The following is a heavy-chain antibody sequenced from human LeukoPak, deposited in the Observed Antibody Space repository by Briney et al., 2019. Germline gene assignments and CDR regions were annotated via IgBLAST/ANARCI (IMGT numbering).Heavy chain of an antibody. V-gene: IGHV3-7*03. J-gene: IGHJ6*04. Sequence: KTGGSLRLSCAPSGFTFSSYWMSWVRQAPGKGLEWVANIKQDGSEKYYVDSVKGRFTISRDNAKNSLYLQMNSLRAEDTAVYYCARKAYGLDVWGKGTTVTVSS. CDR3: ARKAYGLDV. CDR2: IKQDGSEK. CDR1: GFTFSSYW.